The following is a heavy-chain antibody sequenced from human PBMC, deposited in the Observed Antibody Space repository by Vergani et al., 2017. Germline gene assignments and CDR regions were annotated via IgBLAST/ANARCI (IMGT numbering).Heavy chain of an antibody. D-gene: IGHD2-21*02. CDR1: AFTFTNQI. CDR2: INSKTGIT. V-gene: IGHV7-4-1*02. J-gene: IGHJ6*04. CDR3: VRETRVIVTDDSDYYALDV. Sequence: QEQLVQSGSELKKPGASVKVSCRTSAFTFTNQIIHWLRQAPGEGREWMGWINSKTGITTYAQDFTGRFVFSLDTSVNTAYLQISSLKAEDTAVYYCVRETRVIVTDDSDYYALDVWGKGTTITVSS.